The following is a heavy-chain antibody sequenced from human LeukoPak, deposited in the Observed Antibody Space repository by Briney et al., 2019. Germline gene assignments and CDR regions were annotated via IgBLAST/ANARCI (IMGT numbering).Heavy chain of an antibody. D-gene: IGHD2-2*01. CDR3: AKGRAMTDY. V-gene: IGHV3-48*01. J-gene: IGHJ4*02. CDR1: GFTFSDYN. Sequence: GGSLRLSCAASGFTFSDYNMNWVRQAPGKGLEWVSYISSSGDTIYYADSVKGRFTISRDNSKNTLYLQMDSLRAEDTAVYYCAKGRAMTDYWGQGTLVTVSS. CDR2: ISSSGDTI.